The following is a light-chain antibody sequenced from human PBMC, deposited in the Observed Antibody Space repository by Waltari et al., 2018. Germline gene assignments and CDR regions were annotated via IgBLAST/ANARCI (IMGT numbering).Light chain of an antibody. V-gene: IGLV2-23*01. J-gene: IGLJ1*01. CDR3: CSYAAINTYV. CDR1: SSDVGSYNL. Sequence: QSALTQPASVSGSPGQSITISCTGTSSDVGSYNLVPWYQQHPGSAPKLIIYEGSKRPSGVSSRFSGSRSGNTASMTISGLQADDEGDYYCCSYAAINTYVFGTGTKVSVL. CDR2: EGS.